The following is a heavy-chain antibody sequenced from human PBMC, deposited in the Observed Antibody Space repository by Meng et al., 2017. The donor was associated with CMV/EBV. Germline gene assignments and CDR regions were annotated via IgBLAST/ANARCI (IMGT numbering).Heavy chain of an antibody. J-gene: IGHJ4*02. Sequence: SVKVSCKASGGTFSSYAISWVRQAPGQGLEWMGGIIPIFGTANYAQKFQGRVTITTDESTSTAYMELSSLRSEDTAVYYCASLGYDSSGYYYLHYFDYWGQGTLVTVSS. CDR3: ASLGYDSSGYYYLHYFDY. CDR1: GGTFSSYA. CDR2: IIPIFGTA. V-gene: IGHV1-69*05. D-gene: IGHD3-22*01.